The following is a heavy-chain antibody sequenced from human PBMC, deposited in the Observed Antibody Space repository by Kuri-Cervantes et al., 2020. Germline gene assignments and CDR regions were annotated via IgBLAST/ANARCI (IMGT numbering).Heavy chain of an antibody. J-gene: IGHJ6*03. CDR3: ARLYYYYMDV. CDR2: INHSGST. V-gene: IGHV4-34*01. Sequence: SETLSLTCAVYGGSFSGYYWSWIRQPPGKGLEWIGEINHSGSTNYNPSLKSRVTISVDTSKNRFSLKLSSVTAADTAVYYCARLYYYYMDVWGKGTTVTVSS. CDR1: GGSFSGYY.